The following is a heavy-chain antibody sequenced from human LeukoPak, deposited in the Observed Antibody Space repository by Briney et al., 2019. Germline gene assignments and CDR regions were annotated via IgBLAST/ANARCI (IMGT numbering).Heavy chain of an antibody. V-gene: IGHV3-23*01. CDR2: ISYNGGSA. CDR3: AGDYGDYYFDY. J-gene: IGHJ4*02. CDR1: GFTFSNYA. Sequence: GGSLRLSCVASGFTFSNYAVNWVRQAPGKGLEWVSCISYNGGSAHYADSVKGRFTVSRDNSKNIAHLQMDSLRAEDTAVYYCAGDYGDYYFDYWGQGTLVTVSS. D-gene: IGHD4-17*01.